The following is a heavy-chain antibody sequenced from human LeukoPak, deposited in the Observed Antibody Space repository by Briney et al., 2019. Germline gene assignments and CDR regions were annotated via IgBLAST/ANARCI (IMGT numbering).Heavy chain of an antibody. D-gene: IGHD2-2*01. CDR1: GFTFSTYS. V-gene: IGHV3-33*08. CDR2: TWYDGSNK. CDR3: ARGGHCSTTSCSNYDGMDV. Sequence: GSLRLSCAASGFTFSTYSMHWVRQAPGKGLEWVAATWYDGSNKYYADSVKGRFTISRDNSKDTLFLQMNSLRAEDTAVYFCARGGHCSTTSCSNYDGMDVWGQGTTLTVSS. J-gene: IGHJ6*02.